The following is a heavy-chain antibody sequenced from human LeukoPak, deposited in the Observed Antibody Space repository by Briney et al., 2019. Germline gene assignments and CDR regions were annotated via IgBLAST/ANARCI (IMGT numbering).Heavy chain of an antibody. V-gene: IGHV3-11*01. CDR1: GFTFSDYY. Sequence: KTGGSLRLSCAASGFTFSDYYMSWIRQAPGKGLEWVSYISSSGSTIYYADSVKGRFTISRDNAKNSLYLQMNSLRAEDTVVYYCARDLEDTAMETPPSYWGQGTLVTVSS. CDR2: ISSSGSTI. CDR3: ARDLEDTAMETPPSY. D-gene: IGHD5-18*01. J-gene: IGHJ4*02.